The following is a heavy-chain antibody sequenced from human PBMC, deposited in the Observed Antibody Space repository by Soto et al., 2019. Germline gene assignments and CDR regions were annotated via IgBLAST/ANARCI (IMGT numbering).Heavy chain of an antibody. CDR2: ISGYGGST. CDR3: AKQRTTVTTSFDY. D-gene: IGHD4-17*01. CDR1: GFTFGAHP. V-gene: IGHV3-23*01. Sequence: EVHLLESGGGLVQPGGSLTVSCAASGFTFGAHPMSWVRLAPGKGLEWVSTISGYGGSTYYPDSLKGRFIISRDNSANTLYLQITSWRAEDTAIFCCAKQRTTVTTSFDYWGQGTLVTVSS. J-gene: IGHJ4*02.